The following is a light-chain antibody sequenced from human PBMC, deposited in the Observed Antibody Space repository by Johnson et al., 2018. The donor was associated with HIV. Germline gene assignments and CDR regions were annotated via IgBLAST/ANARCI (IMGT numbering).Light chain of an antibody. Sequence: QSVLTQPPSVSAAPGQKVTISCSGSSSNIGNNYVSWYQQLQGTAPKLLIYDNNKRPSGIPDRFSGSKSGTSATLGITGLQTGDEADYYCGTWENSLSANVVGTGTKGTVL. CDR2: DNN. CDR3: GTWENSLSANV. CDR1: SSNIGNNY. V-gene: IGLV1-51*01. J-gene: IGLJ1*01.